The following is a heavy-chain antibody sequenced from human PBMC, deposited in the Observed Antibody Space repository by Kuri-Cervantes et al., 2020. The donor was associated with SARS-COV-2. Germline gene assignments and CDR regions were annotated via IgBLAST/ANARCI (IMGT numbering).Heavy chain of an antibody. D-gene: IGHD5-24*01. CDR1: NFSITNPYY. J-gene: IGHJ4*02. V-gene: IGHV4-38-2*02. CDR3: ARDSRWASRDIPLD. CDR2: VFHSGST. Sequence: SETLSLTCAVSNFSITNPYYWGWIRQPPGKGLEWIGTVFHSGSTFYSPSLRSRVSISVDTSKNQFSLKLTSVTAADTAIYYCARDSRWASRDIPLDWGQGTLVTVSS.